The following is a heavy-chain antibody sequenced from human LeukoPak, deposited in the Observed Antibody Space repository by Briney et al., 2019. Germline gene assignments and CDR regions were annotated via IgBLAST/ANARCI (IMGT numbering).Heavy chain of an antibody. V-gene: IGHV4-59*12. CDR3: ARELRDGEFDY. CDR2: IYYSGST. Sequence: SETLSLTCTVSGGSISSYYWSWIRQPPGKGLEWIGYIYYSGSTYYNPSLKSRVTISVDTSKNQFSLKLSSVTAADTAVYYCARELRDGEFDYWGQGTLVTVSS. D-gene: IGHD5-24*01. CDR1: GGSISSYY. J-gene: IGHJ4*02.